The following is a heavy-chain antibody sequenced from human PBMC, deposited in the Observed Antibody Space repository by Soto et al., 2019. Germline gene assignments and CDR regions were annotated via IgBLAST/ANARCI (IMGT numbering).Heavy chain of an antibody. J-gene: IGHJ5*02. V-gene: IGHV4-61*01. Sequence: QVQLQESGPGLVKPSETLSLTCTVSGDSVTSGTYFWTWIRQPPGKGLEWIGYIYYSGHTKYNPSLESRVTMSLHTFKTQFSLQLNSVTAADTAVYYCARGVVVDFDPWGQGTLVTVSS. CDR3: ARGVVVDFDP. CDR2: IYYSGHT. D-gene: IGHD2-21*01. CDR1: GDSVTSGTYF.